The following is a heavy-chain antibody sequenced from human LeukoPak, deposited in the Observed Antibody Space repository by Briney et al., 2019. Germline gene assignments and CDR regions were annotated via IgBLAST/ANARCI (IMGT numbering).Heavy chain of an antibody. CDR3: ARDNSFYGPAATFGDIGGAFDY. CDR2: ISYDGSNK. J-gene: IGHJ4*02. D-gene: IGHD2-2*01. Sequence: GGSLRLSCAASGFTFRSYGMHWVRQAPGKGLEWVAVISYDGSNKYYADSVKGRFTISRDNSKNTLYLQMNSLRAEDTAVYYCARDNSFYGPAATFGDIGGAFDYWGQGTLVTVSS. CDR1: GFTFRSYG. V-gene: IGHV3-30*03.